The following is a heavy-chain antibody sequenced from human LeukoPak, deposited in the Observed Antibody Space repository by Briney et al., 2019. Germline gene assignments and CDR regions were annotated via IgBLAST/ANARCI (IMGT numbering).Heavy chain of an antibody. D-gene: IGHD6-19*01. Sequence: PSETLSLTCAVYGGSFSGYYWSWIRQPPGKGLEWIGEINHSGSTNYNPSLKSRVTISVDTSKNQFSLKLSSVTAADTAVYYCASMYSSGWYITYYYYYGMDVWGQGTTVTVSS. CDR3: ASMYSSGWYITYYYYYGMDV. V-gene: IGHV4-34*01. J-gene: IGHJ6*02. CDR2: INHSGST. CDR1: GGSFSGYY.